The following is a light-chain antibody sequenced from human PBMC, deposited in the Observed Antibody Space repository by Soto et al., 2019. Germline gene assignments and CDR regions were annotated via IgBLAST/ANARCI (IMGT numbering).Light chain of an antibody. J-gene: IGKJ1*01. CDR1: QSVSSN. CDR3: QQYINWPRT. CDR2: GAS. V-gene: IGKV3-15*01. Sequence: EIVMTQSPATLSVSPGERATLSCRASQSVSSNLSWYQQKPGQAPRLLIYGASTRATGIPARFSGSGSGTDFTLTISGLEPEDFAVYYCQQYINWPRTFGQGTKVDIK.